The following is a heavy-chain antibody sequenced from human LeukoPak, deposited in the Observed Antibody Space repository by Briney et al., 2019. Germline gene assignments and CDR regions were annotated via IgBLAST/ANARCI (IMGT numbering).Heavy chain of an antibody. CDR2: IDWNNGSI. Sequence: GGSLRLSCAASGFTFDDYAMHWVRQAPGKGLEWVSGIDWNNGSIGYADSVKGRFTISRDNAKNSLYLQMNSLRAEDTALYYCAKDRSDSGYYGMDVWGQGTTVTVSS. CDR1: GFTFDDYA. CDR3: AKDRSDSGYYGMDV. D-gene: IGHD6-25*01. V-gene: IGHV3-9*01. J-gene: IGHJ6*02.